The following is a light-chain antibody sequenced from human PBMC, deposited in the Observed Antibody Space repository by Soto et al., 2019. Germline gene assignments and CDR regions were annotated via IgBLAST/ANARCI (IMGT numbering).Light chain of an antibody. CDR2: GAS. CDR1: QSVSSSY. CDR3: QQYGSSPPWT. Sequence: EIVLTQSPGTLSLSPGDRATLSCRASQSVSSSYLAWYQQKPGQAPRLLIYGASRRATGIPDRFSGSGSGREYILTISRLEPEDVAVYYCQQYGSSPPWTFGQGTKVEIK. J-gene: IGKJ1*01. V-gene: IGKV3-20*01.